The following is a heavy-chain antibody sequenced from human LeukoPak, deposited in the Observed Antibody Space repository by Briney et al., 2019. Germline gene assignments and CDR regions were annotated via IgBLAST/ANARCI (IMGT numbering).Heavy chain of an antibody. D-gene: IGHD2-15*01. V-gene: IGHV1-8*01. J-gene: IGHJ4*02. CDR3: ARAGGYCGRISCPYYFDY. CDR1: GYTFTSYD. Sequence: ASVKVSCKASGYTFTSYDINWVRQATGQGLEWMGWMNPNSGNTGYAQKFQSRVTMTRNTSISTAYMEMSSLRDEDTAVYYCARAGGYCGRISCPYYFDYWGQGSLVAVSS. CDR2: MNPNSGNT.